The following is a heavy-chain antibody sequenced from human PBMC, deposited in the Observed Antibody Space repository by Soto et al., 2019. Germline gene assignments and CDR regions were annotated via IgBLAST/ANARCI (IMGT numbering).Heavy chain of an antibody. V-gene: IGHV3-74*01. J-gene: IGHJ4*02. CDR1: GFTFSSYW. CDR3: ARTSLVVPAATREDY. Sequence: EVQLVESGGGLVQPGGSLRLSCAASGFTFSSYWMHWVRQAPGKGLVWVSRINSDGSSTSYADSVKGRFTISRDNAKNTVYLQMNSLRAEDTAVYYCARTSLVVPAATREDYWGQGTLLTVSS. D-gene: IGHD2-15*01. CDR2: INSDGSST.